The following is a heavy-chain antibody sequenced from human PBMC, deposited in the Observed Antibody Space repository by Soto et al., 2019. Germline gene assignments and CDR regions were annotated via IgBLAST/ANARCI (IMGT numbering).Heavy chain of an antibody. D-gene: IGHD4-17*01. CDR1: GYTFTGYY. J-gene: IGHJ4*02. V-gene: IGHV1-2*02. Sequence: ASVKVSCKASGYTFTGYYMHWVRQAPGQGLEWMGWINPNSGGTNYAQKFQGRVAMTRDTSVSTAYMELSRLRSDDTAVYYCARAPRQTTVTTAGYWGQGTLVTVSS. CDR3: ARAPRQTTVTTAGY. CDR2: INPNSGGT.